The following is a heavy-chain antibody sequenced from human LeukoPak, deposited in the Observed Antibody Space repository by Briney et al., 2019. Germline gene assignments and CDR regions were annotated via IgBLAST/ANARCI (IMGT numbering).Heavy chain of an antibody. V-gene: IGHV3-21*01. CDR2: ISSSSAYI. J-gene: IGHJ4*02. CDR1: GFTFSSYN. CDR3: ASSSTASGWFGYY. D-gene: IGHD6-19*01. Sequence: GGSLRLSCAASGFTFSSYNMTWVRQAPGKGLEWVSSISSSSAYIYYADSVKGRFTISRDNAKNSLYLEMNSLRAEDTAVYYCASSSTASGWFGYYWGQGTLVTVSS.